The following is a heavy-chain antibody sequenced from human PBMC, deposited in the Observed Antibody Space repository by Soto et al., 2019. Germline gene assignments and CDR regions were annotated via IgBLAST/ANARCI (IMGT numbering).Heavy chain of an antibody. V-gene: IGHV4-4*02. CDR1: GDSISKTNW. Sequence: SETLSLTCTVSGDSISKTNWWSWVRQPPGKGLEWIGEIHQSGSTNYSPSLKGRVTISVDNSKNQFSLKLRSVSAADTAVYYCARVPIILEIPPAPSGWFDPWGQGTLVTVSS. J-gene: IGHJ5*02. D-gene: IGHD2-2*01. CDR3: ARVPIILEIPPAPSGWFDP. CDR2: IHQSGST.